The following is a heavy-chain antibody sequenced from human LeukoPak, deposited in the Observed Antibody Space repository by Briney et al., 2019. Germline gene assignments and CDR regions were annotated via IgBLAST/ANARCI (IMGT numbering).Heavy chain of an antibody. J-gene: IGHJ5*02. CDR3: ARDYLDGSWPMGAHRFDP. Sequence: GASVTVSFKSSGYTFTSYGISWGRQAPGQGLEWMGWISAYNGNTNYAQKLQGRVTMTTDTSKSTAYMELRSLRSDDTAVYYCARDYLDGSWPMGAHRFDPWGQGTLVTVSS. CDR1: GYTFTSYG. V-gene: IGHV1-18*01. CDR2: ISAYNGNT. D-gene: IGHD6-13*01.